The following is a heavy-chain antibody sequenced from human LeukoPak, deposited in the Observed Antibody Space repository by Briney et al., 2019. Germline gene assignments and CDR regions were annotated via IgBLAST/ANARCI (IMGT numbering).Heavy chain of an antibody. D-gene: IGHD2-2*01. CDR1: GESFSGYY. CDR3: ARGGVVVPAAVGPASRHWFDP. CDR2: INHSGST. Sequence: PSETLSLTRAVYGESFSGYYWSWIRQPPGKGLEWIGEINHSGSTNYNPSLKSRVTISVDTSKNQFSLKLSSVTAADTAVYYCARGGVVVPAAVGPASRHWFDPWGQGTLVTVSS. V-gene: IGHV4-34*01. J-gene: IGHJ5*02.